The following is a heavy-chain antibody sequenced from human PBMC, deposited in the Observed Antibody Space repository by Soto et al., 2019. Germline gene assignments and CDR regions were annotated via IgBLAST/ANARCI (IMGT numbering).Heavy chain of an antibody. CDR1: GGSISSYY. J-gene: IGHJ6*02. Sequence: SETLSLTCGVSGGSISSYYWSWIRQPPGKGLEWIGYIYYSGSTNYNPSLKSRVTISVDTSKNQFSLKLSSVTAADTAVYYCAREWLGMDVWGQGTTVTVSS. CDR2: IYYSGST. V-gene: IGHV4-59*01. CDR3: AREWLGMDV. D-gene: IGHD5-12*01.